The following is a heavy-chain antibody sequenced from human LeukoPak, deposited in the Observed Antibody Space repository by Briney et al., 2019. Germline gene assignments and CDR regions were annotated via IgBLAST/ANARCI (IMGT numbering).Heavy chain of an antibody. V-gene: IGHV3-53*01. Sequence: PGGSLRLSCAGSGFTVSDSYMNWVRQAPGRGLEWVSVIFSGGSPYYADSVKGRFTISRDNSKNTLYLQMNRLRAEDTAVYYCARGHSSSSGSPDYWGQGTLVTVSS. D-gene: IGHD6-6*01. CDR1: GFTVSDSY. CDR3: ARGHSSSSGSPDY. J-gene: IGHJ4*02. CDR2: IFSGGSP.